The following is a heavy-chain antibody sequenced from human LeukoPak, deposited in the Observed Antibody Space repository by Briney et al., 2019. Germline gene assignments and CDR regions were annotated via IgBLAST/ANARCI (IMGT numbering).Heavy chain of an antibody. CDR2: IYYSGST. J-gene: IGHJ4*02. D-gene: IGHD2-15*01. V-gene: IGHV4-34*01. Sequence: SETLSLTCAVYGGSFSGYYWSWIRQPPGKGPEWIGSIYYSGSTYYNPSLKSRVTISVDTSKNQFSLKLSSVTAADTAVYYCARVDCSGGSCYSFDYWGQGTLVTVSS. CDR3: ARVDCSGGSCYSFDY. CDR1: GGSFSGYY.